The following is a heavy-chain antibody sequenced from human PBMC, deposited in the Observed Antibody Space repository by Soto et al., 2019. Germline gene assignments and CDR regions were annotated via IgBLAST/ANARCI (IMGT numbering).Heavy chain of an antibody. CDR2: IYYSGST. Sequence: SGTLSLTCAVSGGSISSGGYYWSWIRQHPGKGLEWIGYIYYSGSTYYNPSLKSRVTISVDTSKNQFSLKLSSVTAADTAVYYCARSHTYCSSTSCYWGYYYYYMDVWGKGTTVTVSS. D-gene: IGHD2-2*01. CDR3: ARSHTYCSSTSCYWGYYYYYMDV. V-gene: IGHV4-31*11. J-gene: IGHJ6*03. CDR1: GGSISSGGYY.